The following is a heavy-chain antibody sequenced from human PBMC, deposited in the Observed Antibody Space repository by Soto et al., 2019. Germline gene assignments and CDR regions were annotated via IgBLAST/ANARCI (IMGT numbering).Heavy chain of an antibody. CDR2: IIPIFGTA. D-gene: IGHD6-19*01. Sequence: ASVKVSCKASGGTFSSYAISWVRQAPGQGLEWMGGIIPIFGTANYAQKFQGRVTITADESTSTAYMELSSLRSEDTAVYYCARSSSGSHWFDPWGQGTLVTVSS. J-gene: IGHJ5*02. CDR3: ARSSSGSHWFDP. CDR1: GGTFSSYA. V-gene: IGHV1-69*13.